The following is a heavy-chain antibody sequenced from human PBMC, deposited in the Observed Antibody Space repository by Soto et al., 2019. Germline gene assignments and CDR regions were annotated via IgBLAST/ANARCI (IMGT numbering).Heavy chain of an antibody. Sequence: PGGSLRLSCAASGFTFSDHYMDWVRQAPGKGLEWVGRIRNRPNSYTTQYAASVKGRFAVLRDDSENLVYLQMNDLKTEDTALYYFVRDSGRGFYFDYWGQGAQVTVSS. CDR1: GFTFSDHY. CDR2: IRNRPNSYTT. CDR3: VRDSGRGFYFDY. V-gene: IGHV3-72*01. J-gene: IGHJ4*02. D-gene: IGHD3-10*01.